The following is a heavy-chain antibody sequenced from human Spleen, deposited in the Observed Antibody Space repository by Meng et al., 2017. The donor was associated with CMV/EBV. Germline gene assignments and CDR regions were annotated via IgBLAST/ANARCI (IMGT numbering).Heavy chain of an antibody. CDR3: ARSTRLNYYYYYGMDV. D-gene: IGHD2-2*01. CDR1: GDSISGSCCY. Sequence: SETLSLTCTVSGDSISGSCCYWGWIRQPPGKGLEWIANIYYSGSTYYSPALKSRVSISMDKSKNHFSLKLSSVTAADTAVYYCARSTRLNYYYYYGMDVWGQGTTVTVSS. CDR2: IYYSGST. J-gene: IGHJ6*02. V-gene: IGHV4-39*02.